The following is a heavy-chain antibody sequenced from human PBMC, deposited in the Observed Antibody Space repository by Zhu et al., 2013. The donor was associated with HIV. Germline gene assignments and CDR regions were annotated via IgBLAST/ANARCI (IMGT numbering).Heavy chain of an antibody. CDR3: TRGMEGQTMTAFDI. J-gene: IGHJ3*02. CDR1: GYIFSNYG. Sequence: NPGASVRVSCKTSGYIFSNYGINWVRLAPGRGLEWMGWITPYNGKTTYSHKMQGRVTMTADISTGTVHMDLRTLTSDDMALYYCTRGMEGQTMTAFDIWGPGTMVTVSS. V-gene: IGHV1-18*03. D-gene: IGHD1-1*01. CDR2: ITPYNGKT.